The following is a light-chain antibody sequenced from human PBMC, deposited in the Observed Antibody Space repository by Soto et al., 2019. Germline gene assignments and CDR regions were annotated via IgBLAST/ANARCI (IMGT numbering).Light chain of an antibody. CDR2: NAS. J-gene: IGKJ2*03. Sequence: DIQMTQSPSTLSASVGDRVTITCRASQTISSGLAWYQQKPGKVPKLLIYNASSLESGVPSRFSGSGSGTEFALTISSVQPDYFATYYCQHYTSYPYSFGQGTNLEIK. V-gene: IGKV1-5*03. CDR3: QHYTSYPYS. CDR1: QTISSG.